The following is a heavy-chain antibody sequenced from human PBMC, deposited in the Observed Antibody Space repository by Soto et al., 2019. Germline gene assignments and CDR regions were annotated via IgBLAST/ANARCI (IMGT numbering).Heavy chain of an antibody. D-gene: IGHD6-6*01. J-gene: IGHJ6*03. CDR3: ARRARPDFYYMDV. CDR1: GFTLSGYA. V-gene: IGHV3-64*01. Sequence: EVQVAESGGGLAQPGGSLRLSCEASGFTLSGYAMDWVRQAPGKGLEYVSGISSNGVGTYYANSVQGRFTISRDNSKNTVYLQMGSLRPEDMAVYYCARRARPDFYYMDVWGKGTTVTVSS. CDR2: ISSNGVGT.